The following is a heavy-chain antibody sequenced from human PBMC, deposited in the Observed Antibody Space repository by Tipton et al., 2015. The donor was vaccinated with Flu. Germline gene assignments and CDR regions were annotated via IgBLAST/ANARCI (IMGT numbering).Heavy chain of an antibody. D-gene: IGHD4-17*01. V-gene: IGHV3-9*01. J-gene: IGHJ4*02. CDR1: GFTFDDYA. Sequence: SLRLSCAASGFTFDDYAMHWVRQAPGKGLEWVSGISWNSGSIGYADSVKGRFTISRDNAKNSLYLQMNSLRAEDTALYYCAKAFDYGDYGLRGLVDYWGQGTLVTVSS. CDR2: ISWNSGSI. CDR3: AKAFDYGDYGLRGLVDY.